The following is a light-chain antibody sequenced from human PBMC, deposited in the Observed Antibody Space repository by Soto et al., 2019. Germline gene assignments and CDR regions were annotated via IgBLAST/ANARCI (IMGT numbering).Light chain of an antibody. Sequence: EIVLTLSPGTLSLSPGERATLSCRASQSVSSSYLAWYQQKPGQPPRLVMYATSSRATGIPARFSGSGSGTDFTLTISRLEPEDFAVYYCQQYGSSSWTFGQGTKVDIK. V-gene: IGKV3-20*01. CDR2: ATS. CDR1: QSVSSSY. J-gene: IGKJ1*01. CDR3: QQYGSSSWT.